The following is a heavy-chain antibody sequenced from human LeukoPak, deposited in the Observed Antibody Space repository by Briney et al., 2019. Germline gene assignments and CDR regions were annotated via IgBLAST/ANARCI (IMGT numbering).Heavy chain of an antibody. CDR1: GDSVSSKSAA. CDR3: ARGLGYCTNGVCRFDY. D-gene: IGHD2-8*01. J-gene: IGHJ4*02. Sequence: SQTLSLTCAISGDSVSSKSAAWNWIRQSPSRGLEWLGRTYCRSKWYNDYAVSVKSRITINPDTSKNQFSLQLNSVTPEDTAVYYCARGLGYCTNGVCRFDYWGQGTLVTVSS. V-gene: IGHV6-1*01. CDR2: TYCRSKWYN.